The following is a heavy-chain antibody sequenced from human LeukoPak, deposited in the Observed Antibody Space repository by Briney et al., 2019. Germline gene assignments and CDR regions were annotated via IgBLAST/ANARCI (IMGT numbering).Heavy chain of an antibody. CDR1: GFTFSSYS. D-gene: IGHD3-9*01. J-gene: IGHJ4*02. CDR2: ISSCSSTI. CDR3: ARRLTGDPG. Sequence: GGSLRLSCAASGFTFSSYSMNWVRQAPGKGLEWVSYISSCSSTIYYADSVKGRFTISRDNAKNSLYLQMNSLRAEDTSVYYCARRLTGDPGWGQGTLVTVSS. V-gene: IGHV3-48*01.